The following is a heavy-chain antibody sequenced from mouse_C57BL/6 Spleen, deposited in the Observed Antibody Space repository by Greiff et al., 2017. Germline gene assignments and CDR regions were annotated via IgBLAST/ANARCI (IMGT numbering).Heavy chain of an antibody. V-gene: IGHV5-4*01. D-gene: IGHD1-1*01. CDR1: GFTFSSYA. CDR2: ISDGGSYT. CDR3: ARDQDYYGSSYWFAY. J-gene: IGHJ3*01. Sequence: EVKLVESGGGLVKPGGSLKLSCAASGFTFSSYAMSWVRQTPEKRLEWVATISDGGSYTYYPDNVKGRFTISRDNAKNNLYLQMSHLKSEDTAMYYCARDQDYYGSSYWFAYWGQGTLVTVSA.